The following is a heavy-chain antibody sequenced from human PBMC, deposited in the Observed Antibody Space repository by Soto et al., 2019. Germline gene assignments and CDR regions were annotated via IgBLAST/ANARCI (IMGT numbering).Heavy chain of an antibody. CDR2: IYYSGST. D-gene: IGHD3-10*01. V-gene: IGHV4-39*01. CDR1: GGSIRSRSDY. Sequence: SERLSLTCTVSGGSIRSRSDYWGWILQPPGKGLEWIGSIYYSGSTYYNPSLKSRVTISVDTSKNQFSLKLSSVTAADTAVYYCARGFGELFNDYYYGMDVWSQGTTV. CDR3: ARGFGELFNDYYYGMDV. J-gene: IGHJ6*02.